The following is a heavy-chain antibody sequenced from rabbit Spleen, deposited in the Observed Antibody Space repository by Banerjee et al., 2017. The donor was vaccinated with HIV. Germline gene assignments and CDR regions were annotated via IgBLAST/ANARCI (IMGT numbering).Heavy chain of an antibody. D-gene: IGHD7-1*01. CDR1: GFTLSSYW. J-gene: IGHJ4*01. Sequence: EESGGDLVKPGASLTLTCTASGFTLSSYWMSWVRQAPGKGLEWIAWIYVGDGSTYYASWVNGRFTISRSTSLNTVTLQMTSLTAADTATYFCGRSYLGKAITSLNLWGQGTLVTVS. CDR2: IYVGDGST. CDR3: GRSYLGKAITSLNL. V-gene: IGHV1S47*01.